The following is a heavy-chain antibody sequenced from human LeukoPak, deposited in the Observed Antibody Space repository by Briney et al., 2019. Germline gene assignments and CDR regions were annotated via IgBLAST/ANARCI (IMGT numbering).Heavy chain of an antibody. Sequence: PGGSLRLSCAASGFSSSYYAMNWVRQAPGKGLEHFSTISGNGGSAYYGDSVKGRFTISRDNSKSTVFLQMGSLRVDDMAVYFCARVPRPCGSSTSCQVAFDVWGQGTMVTVSS. V-gene: IGHV3-64*02. CDR2: ISGNGGSA. D-gene: IGHD2-2*01. CDR1: GFSSSYYA. J-gene: IGHJ3*01. CDR3: ARVPRPCGSSTSCQVAFDV.